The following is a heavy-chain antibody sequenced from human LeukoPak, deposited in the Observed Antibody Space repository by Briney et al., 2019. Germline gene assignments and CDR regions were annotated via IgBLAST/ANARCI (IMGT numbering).Heavy chain of an antibody. Sequence: SQTLSLTCTVSGGSISSGGYYWSWIHQHPGKGLEWIGYIYYSGSTYYNPSLKSRVTISVDTSKNQFSLKLSSVTAADTAVYYCARDRGTTDHWDAFDIWGQGTMVTVSS. V-gene: IGHV4-31*03. CDR2: IYYSGST. J-gene: IGHJ3*02. D-gene: IGHD3-10*01. CDR3: ARDRGTTDHWDAFDI. CDR1: GGSISSGGYY.